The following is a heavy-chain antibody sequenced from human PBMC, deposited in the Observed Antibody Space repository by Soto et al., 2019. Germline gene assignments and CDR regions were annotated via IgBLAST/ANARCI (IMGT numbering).Heavy chain of an antibody. Sequence: GGSLRLSCAASGFTFSSYGMHWVRQAPGKGLEWVAVIWYDGSNKYYADSVKGRFTISRDNSKNTLYLQMNSLRAEDTAVYYCARDNRPSSGWRNYGMDVWGQGTTVTVSS. V-gene: IGHV3-33*01. CDR2: IWYDGSNK. D-gene: IGHD6-19*01. CDR1: GFTFSSYG. CDR3: ARDNRPSSGWRNYGMDV. J-gene: IGHJ6*02.